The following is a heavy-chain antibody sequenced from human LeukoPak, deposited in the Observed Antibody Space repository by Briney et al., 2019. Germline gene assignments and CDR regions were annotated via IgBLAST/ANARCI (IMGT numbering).Heavy chain of an antibody. CDR2: ISSSSSYI. CDR3: ARGASRADY. V-gene: IGHV3-21*01. CDR1: GFTFRSYN. J-gene: IGHJ4*02. Sequence: GSLRLSCAASGFTFRSYNMNWVRQAPGKRPEWVSSISSSSSYIYYADSVKGRFTISRDNAKNSLYLQMNSLRAEDTALYYCARGASRADYWGQGTLVTVSS.